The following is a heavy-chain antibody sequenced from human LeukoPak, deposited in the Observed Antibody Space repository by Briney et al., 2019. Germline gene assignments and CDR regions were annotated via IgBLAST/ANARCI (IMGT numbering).Heavy chain of an antibody. CDR1: GGSISSYY. J-gene: IGHJ5*02. CDR2: IYTSGST. Sequence: PSETLSLTCTVSGGSISSYYWSWLRQPAGKGLEWIGRIYTSGSTNYNPSLTRGGTMSVDTTKNKCSLKLSSVTAADTAVYYCARGLAAMLNWFDPWGQGTLVTVSS. V-gene: IGHV4-4*07. D-gene: IGHD2-2*01. CDR3: ARGLAAMLNWFDP.